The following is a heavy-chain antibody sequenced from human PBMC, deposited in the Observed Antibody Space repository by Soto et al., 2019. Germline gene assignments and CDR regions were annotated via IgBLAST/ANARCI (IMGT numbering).Heavy chain of an antibody. CDR2: ISYDGSNK. J-gene: IGHJ4*02. CDR1: GFTFSSYA. D-gene: IGHD1-26*01. V-gene: IGHV3-30-3*01. Sequence: QVQLVESGGGVVQPGRSLRLSCAASGFTFSSYAMHWVRQAPGKGLEWVAVISYDGSNKYYADSVKGRFTISRDNSKNTLYLQMNSLRADDTAVYYCARAVYSGSCLDYWGQGTLVTVSS. CDR3: ARAVYSGSCLDY.